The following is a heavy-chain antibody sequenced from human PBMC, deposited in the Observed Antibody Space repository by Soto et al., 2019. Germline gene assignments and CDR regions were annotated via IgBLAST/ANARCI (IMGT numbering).Heavy chain of an antibody. J-gene: IGHJ6*03. Sequence: EVQLLESGGGLVQPGGSLRLSCAASGFTFSSYAMSWVRQAPGKGLEWVSAISGGGGSTYYADSVKGRFTISRDNSKNKIYLQMNSLRAEDTAVYYCAKSTYIVVVPAAMPNHYYYMDVWGRRSTVTVS. D-gene: IGHD2-2*01. V-gene: IGHV3-23*01. CDR1: GFTFSSYA. CDR3: AKSTYIVVVPAAMPNHYYYMDV. CDR2: ISGGGGST.